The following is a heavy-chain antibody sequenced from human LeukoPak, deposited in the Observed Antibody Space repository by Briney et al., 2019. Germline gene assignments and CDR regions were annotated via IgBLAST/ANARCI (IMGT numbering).Heavy chain of an antibody. CDR3: ARGHNDY. V-gene: IGHV3-48*03. Sequence: GGSLRLSCVASGFPFSSYEMNWVRQAPGKGLEWVSYISGSGSSIYYADSVKGRFTISRDNAKNSLYLQMYSLRAEDTAVYYCARGHNDYWGQGTLVTVSS. CDR2: ISGSGSSI. CDR1: GFPFSSYE. J-gene: IGHJ4*02.